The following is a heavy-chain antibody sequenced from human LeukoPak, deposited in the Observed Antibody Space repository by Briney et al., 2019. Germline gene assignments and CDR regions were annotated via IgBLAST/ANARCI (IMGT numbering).Heavy chain of an antibody. D-gene: IGHD2-15*01. Sequence: GGSLKLSCAASGFTFSSYSMNWVRQAPGKGLEWVSSISSSSSYIYYADSVKGRFTISRDNAKNSLYLQMNSLRAEDTAVYYCAREEDCSGGSCYFQDYGMDVWGQGTTVTVSS. CDR1: GFTFSSYS. CDR2: ISSSSSYI. CDR3: AREEDCSGGSCYFQDYGMDV. J-gene: IGHJ6*02. V-gene: IGHV3-21*01.